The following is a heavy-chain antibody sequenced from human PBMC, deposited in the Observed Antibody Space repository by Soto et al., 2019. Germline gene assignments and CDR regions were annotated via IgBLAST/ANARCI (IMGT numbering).Heavy chain of an antibody. V-gene: IGHV3-33*01. D-gene: IGHD3-10*02. J-gene: IGHJ5*02. CDR1: GFTFSSYG. CDR3: ARDFESGCSGIGWFDP. CDR2: IWYDGSNK. Sequence: QVQLVESGGGVVQPGRSLRLSCAASGFTFSSYGMHWVRQAPGKGLEWVAVIWYDGSNKYYADSVKGRFTISRDNSKNTLYLKMNGLRAEDTAVYYCARDFESGCSGIGWFDPWCQGTLVTVSS.